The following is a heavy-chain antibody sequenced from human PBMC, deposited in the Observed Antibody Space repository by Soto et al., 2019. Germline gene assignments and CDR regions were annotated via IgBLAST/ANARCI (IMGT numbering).Heavy chain of an antibody. D-gene: IGHD1-20*01. CDR3: AKAKNDYNWDNRPPFDY. V-gene: IGHV3-23*01. CDR1: GFTLGNYA. J-gene: IGHJ4*02. CDR2: ISANDVGT. Sequence: GGSLRLSCEASGFTLGNYAMTWVRQAPGKGLEWVSLISANDVGTYYAESVKTRFTISTDQSRNTVYLQMDSLRADDTAIYYCAKAKNDYNWDNRPPFDYWGQGTLVTVSS.